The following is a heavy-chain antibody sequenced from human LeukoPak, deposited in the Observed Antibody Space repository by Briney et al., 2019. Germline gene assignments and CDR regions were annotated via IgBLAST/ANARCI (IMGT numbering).Heavy chain of an antibody. CDR2: IYYSGST. CDR1: GGSISSSSYY. CDR3: ARMKDTPIDPKYYFDY. J-gene: IGHJ4*02. D-gene: IGHD5-18*01. V-gene: IGHV4-39*01. Sequence: SETLSLTWTVSGGSISSSSYYWGWIRQPPGKGLEWIGSIYYSGSTYYNPSLKSRVTISVDTSKNQFSLKLSSVTAADTAVYYCARMKDTPIDPKYYFDYWGQGTMVTVPS.